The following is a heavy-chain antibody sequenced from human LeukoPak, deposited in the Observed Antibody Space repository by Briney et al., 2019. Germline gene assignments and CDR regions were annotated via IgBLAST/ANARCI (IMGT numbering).Heavy chain of an antibody. CDR1: GYMFNRYG. CDR2: ISGYNGDT. Sequence: ASVKVSCKASGYMFNRYGISWVRQGPGQGLEWMGWISGYNGDTKYAEKLQGRVTMTTDTSTSTAYMELGSLNSDDTAVYFCARDYFHGHCAGLSCFLLDYWSQGTLVTVPS. V-gene: IGHV1-18*01. CDR3: ARDYFHGHCAGLSCFLLDY. J-gene: IGHJ4*02. D-gene: IGHD2-8*02.